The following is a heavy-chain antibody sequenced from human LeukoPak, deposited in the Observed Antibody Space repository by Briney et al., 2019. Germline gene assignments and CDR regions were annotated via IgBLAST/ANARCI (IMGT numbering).Heavy chain of an antibody. D-gene: IGHD3-3*01. CDR3: ARVKGSGYRNSIDY. CDR1: GFTFDDYA. CDR2: INWNGGST. Sequence: GGSLRLSCAASGFTFDDYATNSVRHDPGKGLEWVSGINWNGGSTYYRDSVKGRFTISRANAKNSLYLQMNSLRAEDTALYYCARVKGSGYRNSIDYWGQGTLVTVSS. V-gene: IGHV3-20*04. J-gene: IGHJ4*02.